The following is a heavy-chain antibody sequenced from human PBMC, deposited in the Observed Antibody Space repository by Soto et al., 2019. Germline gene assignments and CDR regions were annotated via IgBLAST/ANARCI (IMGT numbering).Heavy chain of an antibody. CDR2: ISDGGDLT. V-gene: IGHV3-23*01. D-gene: IGHD3-10*01. CDR3: ARRVIGSSRAFDI. CDR1: GFAFGSHP. Sequence: LRLSCAASGFAFGSHPMSWVRQAPEKGLEWVAGISDGGDLTYNADSVRGRFTISRDNSRNTLYLQMNSLRAEDTAVYYCARRVIGSSRAFDIWGQGTMVTVSS. J-gene: IGHJ3*02.